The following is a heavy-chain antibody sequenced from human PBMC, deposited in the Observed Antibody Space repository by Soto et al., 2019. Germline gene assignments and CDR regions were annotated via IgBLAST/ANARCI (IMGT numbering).Heavy chain of an antibody. V-gene: IGHV3-21*01. CDR1: GFTFSSYS. J-gene: IGHJ3*02. CDR3: ARIPLKYSSSNVGLFAFDI. Sequence: GGSLRLSCAASGFTFSSYSMNWVRQAPGKGLEWVSSISSSSSYIYYAHSVKGRFTISRDNAKNSLYLQMNSLRAEDTAVYYCARIPLKYSSSNVGLFAFDIWGQGTMVTVSS. D-gene: IGHD6-6*01. CDR2: ISSSSSYI.